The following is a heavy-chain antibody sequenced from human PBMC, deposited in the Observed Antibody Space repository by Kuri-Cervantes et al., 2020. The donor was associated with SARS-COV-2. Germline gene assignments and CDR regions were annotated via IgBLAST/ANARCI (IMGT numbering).Heavy chain of an antibody. CDR1: GGSISSYDW. CDR3: ARTPLGVFDY. V-gene: IGHV2-70*11. Sequence: TLSLTCTVSGGSISSYDWSWIRQPPGKALEWLARIDWDDDKYYSTSLKTRLTISKDTSKNQVVLTMTNMDPVDTATYYCARTPLGVFDYWGQGTLVTVSS. D-gene: IGHD7-27*01. J-gene: IGHJ4*02. CDR2: IDWDDDK.